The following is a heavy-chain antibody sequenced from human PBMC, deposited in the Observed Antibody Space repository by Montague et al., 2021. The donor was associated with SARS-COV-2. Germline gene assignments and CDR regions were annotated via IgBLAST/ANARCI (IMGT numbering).Heavy chain of an antibody. CDR2: ISAYNGNT. J-gene: IGHJ5*02. V-gene: IGHV1-18*01. CDR3: ARVRYYGSGSYYVKWFDP. CDR1: GYPFTSYG. D-gene: IGHD3-10*01. Sequence: SVKVSCKASGYPFTSYGISWVRQAPGQGLEWMGWISAYNGNTNYAQKLQGRVTMTTDTSTSTAYMELRSLRSDDTAVYYCARVRYYGSGSYYVKWFDPWGQGTLVTVSS.